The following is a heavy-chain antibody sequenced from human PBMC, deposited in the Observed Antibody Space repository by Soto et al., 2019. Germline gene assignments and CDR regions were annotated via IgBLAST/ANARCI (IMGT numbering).Heavy chain of an antibody. Sequence: EVQLLESGGGLVQPGGSLRLSCAASGFTFSSYAMSWVRQAPGKGLEWLAGITFRGDYTYYADSVKGRFTLSRDNSRNRLDLQMDSLKGEDTALYYCAKLGTMGGFGNWGQGTLLTVSS. CDR2: ITFRGDYT. J-gene: IGHJ4*02. CDR3: AKLGTMGGFGN. CDR1: GFTFSSYA. V-gene: IGHV3-23*01. D-gene: IGHD1-26*01.